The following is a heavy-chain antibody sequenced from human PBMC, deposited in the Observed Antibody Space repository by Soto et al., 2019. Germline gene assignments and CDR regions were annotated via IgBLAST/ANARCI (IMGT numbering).Heavy chain of an antibody. D-gene: IGHD2-2*01. CDR1: GYTFTSYG. CDR2: ISAYNGNT. V-gene: IGHV1-18*01. Sequence: ASVKVSCKASGYTFTSYGISWVRQAPGQGLEWMGWISAYNGNTNYAQKLQGRVTMTTDTSTSTAYMELRSLRSDDTAVYYCARDGAYCSSTSCELSAEYFQHWGQGTLVTVSS. CDR3: ARDGAYCSSTSCELSAEYFQH. J-gene: IGHJ1*01.